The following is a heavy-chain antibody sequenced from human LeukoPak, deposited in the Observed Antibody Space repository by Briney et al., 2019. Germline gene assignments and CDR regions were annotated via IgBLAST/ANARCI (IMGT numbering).Heavy chain of an antibody. CDR1: GYTFTGYY. V-gene: IGHV1-2*02. J-gene: IGHJ4*02. Sequence: ASVKVSCKASGYTFTGYYMHWVRQAPGQGLEWMGWINPNSGGTNYAQKFQGRVTMTRNTSISTAYMELSSLRSEDTAVYYCARVGGGLRYFDWLSKKYYFDYWGQGTLVTVSS. CDR3: ARVGGGLRYFDWLSKKYYFDY. CDR2: INPNSGGT. D-gene: IGHD3-9*01.